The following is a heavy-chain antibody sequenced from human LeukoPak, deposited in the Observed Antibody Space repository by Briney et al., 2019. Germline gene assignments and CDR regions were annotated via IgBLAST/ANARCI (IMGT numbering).Heavy chain of an antibody. CDR1: GGSISSYY. V-gene: IGHV4-4*07. D-gene: IGHD6-13*01. Sequence: SETLSLTCTVSGGSISSYYWSWIRQPAGKGQEWIGRIYTSGSTNYNPSLKSRVTISVDTSKNQFSLKLSSVTAADTAVYYRARGSSWYRPEGYYFDYWGQGTLVTVSS. CDR2: IYTSGST. J-gene: IGHJ4*02. CDR3: ARGSSWYRPEGYYFDY.